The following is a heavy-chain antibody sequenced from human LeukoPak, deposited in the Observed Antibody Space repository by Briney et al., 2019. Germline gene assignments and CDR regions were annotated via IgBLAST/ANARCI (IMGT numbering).Heavy chain of an antibody. CDR3: ANRRGTSGWSEGYFDY. CDR1: GFSLSTSGVG. CDR2: IDWDDDK. J-gene: IGHJ4*02. V-gene: IGHV2-5*02. D-gene: IGHD6-19*01. Sequence: SGPTLVNPTQTLTLTCTFSGFSLSTSGVGVGWIRQPPGKAPEWLALIDWDDDKLYSPSLKNRFTITKEPSKHQVVLTMTNVHPLETATYYCANRRGTSGWSEGYFDYWGQGTLVTVSS.